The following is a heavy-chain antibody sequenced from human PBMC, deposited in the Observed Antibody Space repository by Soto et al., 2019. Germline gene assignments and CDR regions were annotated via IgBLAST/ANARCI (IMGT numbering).Heavy chain of an antibody. D-gene: IGHD6-6*01. CDR3: AKVGWAARVPQYYFDY. J-gene: IGHJ4*02. CDR2: ISGSGGST. CDR1: GFTFSSYA. Sequence: GGSLRLSCAASGFTFSSYAMSWVRQAPGKGLEWVSAISGSGGSTYYADSVKGRFTISRDNSKNTLYLQMNSLRAEDTAVYYCAKVGWAARVPQYYFDYWGQGTLVTVSS. V-gene: IGHV3-23*01.